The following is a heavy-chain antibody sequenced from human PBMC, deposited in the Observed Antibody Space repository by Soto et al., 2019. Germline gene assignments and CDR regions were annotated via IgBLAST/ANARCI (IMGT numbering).Heavy chain of an antibody. J-gene: IGHJ5*02. CDR2: ISGSGGST. Sequence: SGGSLRLSCAASGFTFSSYAMSWVRQAPGKGLEWVSAISGSGGSTYYADSVKGRFTISRDNSKNTLYLQMNSLRAEDTAVYYCAKDYSSSWTYNWFDPWGQGTLVTVSS. CDR1: GFTFSSYA. D-gene: IGHD6-13*01. CDR3: AKDYSSSWTYNWFDP. V-gene: IGHV3-23*01.